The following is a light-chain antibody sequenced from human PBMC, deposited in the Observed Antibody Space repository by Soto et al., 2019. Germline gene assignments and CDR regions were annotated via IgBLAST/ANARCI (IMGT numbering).Light chain of an antibody. Sequence: QSALTQPPSVSGAPGQSITISCTGTSSDVGGYNYVSWYQQHPGKATKLMIYDVNNRHSAVSNRFCGSKSGTTSSLTMSGRQSEDEDDYYCCSSPCSSTLVDVVFGGGTKLTVL. V-gene: IGLV2-14*01. CDR2: DVN. CDR1: SSDVGGYNY. J-gene: IGLJ2*01. CDR3: CSSPCSSTLVDVV.